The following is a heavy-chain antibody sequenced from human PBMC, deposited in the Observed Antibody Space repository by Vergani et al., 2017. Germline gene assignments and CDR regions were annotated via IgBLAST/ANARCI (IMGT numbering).Heavy chain of an antibody. CDR1: GGTFSSYA. D-gene: IGHD3-22*01. V-gene: IGHV1-69*05. CDR3: ARVAYYDSSASYVGWFDP. J-gene: IGHJ5*02. Sequence: QVQLVQSGAEVKKPGSSVKVSCKASGGTFSSYAISWVRQAPGQGLEWMGRIIPIFGTANYAQKFQGRVTITRDTSASTAYMELSSLTSEDTAVYYCARVAYYDSSASYVGWFDPWGQGTLVTVSS. CDR2: IIPIFGTA.